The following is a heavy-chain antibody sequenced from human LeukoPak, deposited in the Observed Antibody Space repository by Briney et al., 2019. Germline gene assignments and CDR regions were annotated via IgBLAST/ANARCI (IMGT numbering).Heavy chain of an antibody. J-gene: IGHJ6*02. CDR3: GGPNPLLERPSAMDV. CDR2: IKQDGSEK. D-gene: IGHD3-3*01. CDR1: GFTFSSYW. Sequence: GGSLRLSCAASGFTFSSYWMTWVRQAPGKGLEWVANIKQDGSEKYYVDSVKGRFTISRDNAKNSLYLQMNSLRAEDTAVYYCGGPNPLLERPSAMDVWGQGTTVTVSS. V-gene: IGHV3-7*01.